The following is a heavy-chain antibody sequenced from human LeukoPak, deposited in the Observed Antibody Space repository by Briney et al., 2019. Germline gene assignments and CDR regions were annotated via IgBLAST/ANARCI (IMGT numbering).Heavy chain of an antibody. J-gene: IGHJ4*02. CDR2: IKQDGSEK. D-gene: IGHD3-22*01. CDR3: AREGPLGYYDSSGYYHY. CDR1: GFTFSSYW. V-gene: IGHV3-7*01. Sequence: GGSLRLSCAASGFTFSSYWMSWVRQAPGKGLEWVANIKQDGSEKYYVDSVKGRFTISRDNAKNSLYLQMNSLGAEDTAVYYCAREGPLGYYDSSGYYHYWGQGTLVTVSS.